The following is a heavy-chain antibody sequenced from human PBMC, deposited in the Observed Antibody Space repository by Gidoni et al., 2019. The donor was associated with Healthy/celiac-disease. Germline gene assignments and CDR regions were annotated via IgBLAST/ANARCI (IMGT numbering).Heavy chain of an antibody. CDR2: IWYDGSNK. Sequence: QVQLVESGGRVVQPGRSLRLPCAAPGFTFSSYGMHWVRQAPGNGLEGGAVIWYDGSNKYYADSLKGRFTISRDDSKNTLYLQMNSLRAEDTAVYYCARDRYGMDVWGQGTTVTVSS. V-gene: IGHV3-33*01. CDR3: ARDRYGMDV. CDR1: GFTFSSYG. J-gene: IGHJ6*02.